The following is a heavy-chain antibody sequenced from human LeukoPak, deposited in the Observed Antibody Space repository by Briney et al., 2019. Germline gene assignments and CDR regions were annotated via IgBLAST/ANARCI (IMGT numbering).Heavy chain of an antibody. CDR2: IYYGGTT. CDR1: GGSISSSNYY. J-gene: IGHJ4*02. D-gene: IGHD1-26*01. CDR3: TRRPVVGAALRTYYFDY. V-gene: IGHV4-39*01. Sequence: PSETPSLTYTVSGGSISSSNYYWGWVRQPPGKGLEWIGSIYYGGTTYYNPSLKSRVTISVDTSRHQFSLKLSSVTAADTAVYYCTRRPVVGAALRTYYFDYWGQGALVTVSS.